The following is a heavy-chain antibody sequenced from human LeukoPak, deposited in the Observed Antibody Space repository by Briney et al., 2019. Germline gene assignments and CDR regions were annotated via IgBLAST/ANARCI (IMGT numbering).Heavy chain of an antibody. D-gene: IGHD4-17*01. CDR3: ARVASGGDYVYGDAFDI. V-gene: IGHV3-53*01. CDR2: IYSGGST. CDR1: GFTVSSNY. J-gene: IGHJ3*02. Sequence: GGSLRLSCAASGFTVSSNYMNWVRQAPGKGLEWVSVIYSGGSTYYADSVKGRFTISRDNSKNTLYLQMNSLRAEDTAVYYCARVASGGDYVYGDAFDIWGQGTMVTVSS.